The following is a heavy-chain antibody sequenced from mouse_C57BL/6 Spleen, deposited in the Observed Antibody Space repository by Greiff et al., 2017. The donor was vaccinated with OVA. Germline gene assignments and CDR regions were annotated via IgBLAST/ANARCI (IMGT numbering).Heavy chain of an antibody. CDR2: IYPRSGNT. V-gene: IGHV1-81*01. CDR1: GYTFTSYG. CDR3: ARRGPDYYGSSSYYAMDY. D-gene: IGHD1-1*01. J-gene: IGHJ4*01. Sequence: VQLQQSGAELARPGASVKLSCKASGYTFTSYGISWVKQRTGQGLEWIGEIYPRSGNTYYNEKFKGKATLTADKSSSTAYMELRSLTSEDSAVYFCARRGPDYYGSSSYYAMDYWGQGTSVTVSS.